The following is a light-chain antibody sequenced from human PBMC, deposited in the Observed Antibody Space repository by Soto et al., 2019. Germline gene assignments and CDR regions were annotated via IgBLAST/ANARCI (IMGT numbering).Light chain of an antibody. CDR1: SSDIGGYNS. CDR2: DLT. Sequence: QSVLTQSPSASGSPGQSVTISCTGTSSDIGGYNSVSWYQQHPGKAPKVMIYDLTKRPSGVPDRFSGSKSGNTASLTVSALQAEDEADYYCSSYTDRKNLVFGTGTKLTVL. V-gene: IGLV2-8*01. J-gene: IGLJ1*01. CDR3: SSYTDRKNLV.